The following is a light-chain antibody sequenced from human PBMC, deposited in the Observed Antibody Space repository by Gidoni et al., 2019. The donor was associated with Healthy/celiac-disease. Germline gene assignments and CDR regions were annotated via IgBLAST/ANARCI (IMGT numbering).Light chain of an antibody. CDR2: KAS. Sequence: DIQVTQSPSTLSASVVDRVTITCRASQSISSWLAWYQQKPGKAPKLLIYKASSLESGVPSRFSGSGSGTEFTLTISSLQPDDFATYYCQQYNSYSQYTFGQGTKLEIK. V-gene: IGKV1-5*03. CDR1: QSISSW. J-gene: IGKJ2*01. CDR3: QQYNSYSQYT.